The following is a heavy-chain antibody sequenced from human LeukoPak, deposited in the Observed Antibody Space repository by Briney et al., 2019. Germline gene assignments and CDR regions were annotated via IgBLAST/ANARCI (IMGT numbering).Heavy chain of an antibody. J-gene: IGHJ4*02. V-gene: IGHV1-18*01. CDR3: ARERLDIVATNPFDY. CDR1: GYTFTSYG. D-gene: IGHD5-12*01. CDR2: ISAYNGNT. Sequence: GASVKVSCKASGYTFTSYGISWVRQAPGQGLEWMGWISAYNGNTNYAQKLQGRVTMTTDTSTSTAYMELRSLRSDDTAVYYCARERLDIVATNPFDYWGQGTLVTASS.